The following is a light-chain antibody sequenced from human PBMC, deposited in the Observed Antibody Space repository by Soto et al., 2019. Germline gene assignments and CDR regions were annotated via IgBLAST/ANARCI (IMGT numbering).Light chain of an antibody. CDR1: SSDVGNYNL. CDR2: EGS. J-gene: IGLJ3*02. V-gene: IGLV2-23*01. Sequence: QSVLTQPASVSGSPGQSITISCTGTSSDVGNYNLVSWYQQHPGKAPKLMIYEGSKRPSGVSNRFSGSKSGNTASLTISGLQAEDEADYYCCSYAGSSTWVFGEGTQLTVL. CDR3: CSYAGSSTWV.